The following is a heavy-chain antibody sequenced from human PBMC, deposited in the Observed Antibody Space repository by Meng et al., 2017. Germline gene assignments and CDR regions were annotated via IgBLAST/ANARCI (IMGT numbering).Heavy chain of an antibody. CDR1: GFTFSSYA. CDR3: AHFDY. J-gene: IGHJ4*02. V-gene: IGHV3-30*01. Sequence: QWQLVGAGGGVVQPGRSLRLSCAASGFTFSSYAMHWVRQAPGKGLEWVAVISYDGSNKYYADSVKGRFTISRDNSKNTLYLQMNSLRAEDTAVYYCAHFDYWGQGTLVTASS. CDR2: ISYDGSNK.